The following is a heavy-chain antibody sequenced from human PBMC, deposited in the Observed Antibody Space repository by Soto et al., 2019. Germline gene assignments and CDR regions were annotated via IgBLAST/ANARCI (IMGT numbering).Heavy chain of an antibody. Sequence: LSLTCTVSGGSINSGGYYWSWVRQHPGKGLEWIGYIYYSGSTYYNPSLKSRVTISVDTSKNQFSLKLTSVTAADTAVYFCARAQTIFGIITVFDYWGQGTLVTVSS. J-gene: IGHJ4*02. D-gene: IGHD3-3*01. CDR3: ARAQTIFGIITVFDY. CDR1: GGSINSGGYY. CDR2: IYYSGST. V-gene: IGHV4-31*03.